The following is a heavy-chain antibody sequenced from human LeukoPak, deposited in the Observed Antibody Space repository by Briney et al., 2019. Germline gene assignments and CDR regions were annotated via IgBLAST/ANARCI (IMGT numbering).Heavy chain of an antibody. CDR1: GFTLSSYA. J-gene: IGHJ4*02. V-gene: IGHV3-13*01. CDR2: IGTAGHT. D-gene: IGHD1-26*01. Sequence: GGSLRLSCAASGFTLSSYAMHWVRQPAGKGLEWVSAIGTAGHTFYPGSVKGRFTISRENAKKSLFLQMNSLRAEDTAVYYCARQNTPHGNFDYWGQGTLVTVSS. CDR3: ARQNTPHGNFDY.